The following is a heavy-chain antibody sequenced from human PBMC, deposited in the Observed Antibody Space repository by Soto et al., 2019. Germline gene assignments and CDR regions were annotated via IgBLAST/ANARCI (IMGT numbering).Heavy chain of an antibody. CDR3: ARARGSVLRFLEWFLMDV. Sequence: SETLSLTCTVSGGSISSGGYYWSWIRQHPGKGLEWIGYIYYSGGTYYNPSLKSRVTISVDTSKNQFSLKLSSVTAADTAVYYCARARGSVLRFLEWFLMDVWGQGTTVTVSS. D-gene: IGHD3-3*01. J-gene: IGHJ6*02. V-gene: IGHV4-31*03. CDR2: IYYSGGT. CDR1: GGSISSGGYY.